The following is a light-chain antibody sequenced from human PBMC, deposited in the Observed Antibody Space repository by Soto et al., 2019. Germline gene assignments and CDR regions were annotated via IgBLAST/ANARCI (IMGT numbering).Light chain of an antibody. J-gene: IGKJ1*01. V-gene: IGKV1-5*01. CDR2: DAS. CDR1: QSIGRV. Sequence: IQMTQSPSTLSASGGDRITITCRASQSIGRVLAWYQHQPGKAPKLLIYDASTLESGVPSRFSGTGSGTEFTFSITSLQPEDFGTYNCQQCYMVWTVGQGTNV. CDR3: QQCYMVWT.